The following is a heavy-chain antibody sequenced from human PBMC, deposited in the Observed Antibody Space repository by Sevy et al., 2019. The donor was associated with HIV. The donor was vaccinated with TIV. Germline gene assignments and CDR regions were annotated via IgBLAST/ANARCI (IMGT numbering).Heavy chain of an antibody. V-gene: IGHV3-21*01. Sequence: GSLRLSCAASGFTFSSYSMNWVRQAPGKGLEWVSSISSSSSYIYYADSVKGRFTISRDNAKNSLYLQMNSLRAEDTAVYYCARDPIAAAGTLNYWGQGTLVTVSS. D-gene: IGHD6-13*01. CDR3: ARDPIAAAGTLNY. CDR1: GFTFSSYS. J-gene: IGHJ4*02. CDR2: ISSSSSYI.